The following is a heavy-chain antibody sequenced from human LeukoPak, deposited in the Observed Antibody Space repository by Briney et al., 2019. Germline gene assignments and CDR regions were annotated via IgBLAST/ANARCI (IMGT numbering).Heavy chain of an antibody. CDR3: ARHLFGSGYYPDY. V-gene: IGHV4-39*01. D-gene: IGHD3-22*01. CDR1: GGSISSSNYY. J-gene: IGHJ4*02. CDR2: IYYSGST. Sequence: PSGTLSLTCTVSGGSISSSNYYWGWIRQPSGKGLEWIGTIYYSGSTYYNPSLKSRVTISVDTSKNQFSLKLTSVTATDTAVYYCARHLFGSGYYPDYWGQGTLVTVSS.